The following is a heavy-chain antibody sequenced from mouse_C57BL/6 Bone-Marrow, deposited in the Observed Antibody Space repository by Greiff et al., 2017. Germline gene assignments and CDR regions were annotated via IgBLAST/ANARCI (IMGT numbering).Heavy chain of an antibody. CDR3: AKASFYYDYDGYAMDY. Sequence: VKLVESGPGLVQPSQSLSITCTVSGFSLTSYGVHWVRQSPGKGLEWLGVIWRGGSTDYNAAFMSRLSFTKDNSKSQVFFKMNSLQADDTAIYYCAKASFYYDYDGYAMDYWGQGTSVTVSS. CDR1: GFSLTSYG. D-gene: IGHD2-4*01. CDR2: IWRGGST. J-gene: IGHJ4*01. V-gene: IGHV2-5*01.